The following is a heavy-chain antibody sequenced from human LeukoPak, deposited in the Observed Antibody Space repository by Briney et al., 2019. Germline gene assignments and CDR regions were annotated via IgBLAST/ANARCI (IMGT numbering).Heavy chain of an antibody. CDR1: GFTFSSYS. D-gene: IGHD6-13*01. Sequence: KSGGSLRLSCAASGFTFSSYSMNWVRRAPGKGLEWVSSISSSSSYIYYADSVKGRFTISRDNAKNSLYLQMNSLRAEDTAVYYCARLAAAGTRYFDYWGQGTLVTVSS. CDR3: ARLAAAGTRYFDY. J-gene: IGHJ4*02. V-gene: IGHV3-21*01. CDR2: ISSSSSYI.